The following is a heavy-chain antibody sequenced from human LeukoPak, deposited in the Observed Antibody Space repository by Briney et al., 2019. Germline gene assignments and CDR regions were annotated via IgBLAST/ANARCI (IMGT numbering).Heavy chain of an antibody. CDR3: ARSSAGIQLH. CDR1: GGSISSYY. Sequence: SETLSLTCTVSGGSISSYYWSWIRQPPGKGLEWIGYISYSGSTNYNPSLKSRVTISVDTSKNHFSLKLSSVTAADTAVYYCARSSAGIQLHWGQGTLVTVSS. CDR2: ISYSGST. V-gene: IGHV4-59*08. J-gene: IGHJ4*02. D-gene: IGHD5-18*01.